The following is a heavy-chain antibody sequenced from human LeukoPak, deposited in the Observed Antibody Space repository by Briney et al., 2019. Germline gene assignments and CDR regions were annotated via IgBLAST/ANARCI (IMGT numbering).Heavy chain of an antibody. J-gene: IGHJ4*02. V-gene: IGHV3-48*04. CDR2: ISSSSTTI. D-gene: IGHD6-19*01. Sequence: GGSLRLSCAASGFTFSSYSVNWVRQAPGKGLEWISYISSSSTTIYYADSVKGRFTISRDNAKNSLYLQMNSLGAEDTAVYYCASGYSSGPVYWGQGNLVTVSS. CDR3: ASGYSSGPVY. CDR1: GFTFSSYS.